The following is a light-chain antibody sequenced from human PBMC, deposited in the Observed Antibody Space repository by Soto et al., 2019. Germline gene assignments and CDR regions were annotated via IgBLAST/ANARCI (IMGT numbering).Light chain of an antibody. CDR1: QDISTY. CDR3: QQYNSLPYT. J-gene: IGKJ2*01. Sequence: DIQMTQSPSSLSESLGDRVTITFRASQDISTYLNWYQQHPGKAPNLLIYTVPNLATGVPSRFSGSGSGPVFTLTISALQPEDIATYYCQQYNSLPYTFGQGTRLEIE. V-gene: IGKV1-33*01. CDR2: TVP.